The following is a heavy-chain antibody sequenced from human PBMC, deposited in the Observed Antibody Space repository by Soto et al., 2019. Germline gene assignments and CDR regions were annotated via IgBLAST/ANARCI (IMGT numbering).Heavy chain of an antibody. V-gene: IGHV4-34*01. Sequence: QVQLQQWGAGLLKPSETLSLTCAVYGGSFSGYYWSWIRQPPGKGLEWIGEINHSGSTNYNPSLKSRVTISVDTSKNQFSLKLSSVTAADTAVYYCAGGVYGSGSYLEVDYWGQGTLVTVSS. J-gene: IGHJ4*02. CDR3: AGGVYGSGSYLEVDY. CDR1: GGSFSGYY. CDR2: INHSGST. D-gene: IGHD3-10*01.